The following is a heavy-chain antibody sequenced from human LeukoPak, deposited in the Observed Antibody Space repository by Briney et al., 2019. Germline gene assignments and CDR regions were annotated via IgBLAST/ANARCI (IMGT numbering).Heavy chain of an antibody. J-gene: IGHJ5*02. Sequence: GGSLRLSCAASGLTFSSYAMSWVRQAPGKGLEWVSSISSSSSYIYYADSVKGRFTISRDNAKNSLYLQMNSLRAEDTAVYYCARSRRDGYNFRWFDPWGQGTLVTVSS. CDR2: ISSSSSYI. CDR3: ARSRRDGYNFRWFDP. CDR1: GLTFSSYA. D-gene: IGHD5-24*01. V-gene: IGHV3-21*01.